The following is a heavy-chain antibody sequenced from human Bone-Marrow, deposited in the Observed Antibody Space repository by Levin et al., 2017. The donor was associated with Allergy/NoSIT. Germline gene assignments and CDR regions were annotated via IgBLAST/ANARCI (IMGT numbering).Heavy chain of an antibody. Sequence: GGSLRLSCAASGFTFSNAWMSWVRQAPGKGLEWVGRIKSKTDGGTTDYAAPVKGRFTISRDDSKNTLYLQMNSLKTEDTAVYYCTTDPVVRGVTKRDYYYGMDVWGQGTTVTVSS. CDR1: GFTFSNAW. CDR2: IKSKTDGGTT. CDR3: TTDPVVRGVTKRDYYYGMDV. V-gene: IGHV3-15*01. J-gene: IGHJ6*02. D-gene: IGHD3-10*01.